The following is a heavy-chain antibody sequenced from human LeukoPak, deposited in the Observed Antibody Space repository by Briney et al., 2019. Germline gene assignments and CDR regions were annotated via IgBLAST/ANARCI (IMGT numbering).Heavy chain of an antibody. CDR3: ARGGDYGYFDY. D-gene: IGHD4-17*01. Sequence: SETLSLTCTVSGGSISGYYWSWIRQPPGKGLEWIGEINHSGSTNYNPSLKSRVTISVDTSKNQFSLKLSSVTAADTAVYYCARGGDYGYFDYGGQGTLVTVSS. J-gene: IGHJ4*02. V-gene: IGHV4-34*01. CDR2: INHSGST. CDR1: GGSISGYY.